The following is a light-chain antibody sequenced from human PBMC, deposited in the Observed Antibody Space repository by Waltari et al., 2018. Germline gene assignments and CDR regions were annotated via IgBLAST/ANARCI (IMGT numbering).Light chain of an antibody. CDR1: AMPKKY. J-gene: IGLJ3*02. CDR2: EDS. V-gene: IGLV3-10*01. Sequence: SYELTQPPSVSVSPGQTDRITCSGAAMPKKYAYWYQQKSGQATVLVIYEDSKRPSGIPSRFSGSSSGTMATLTISGAQVEDEADYFCYSTDRSGNYRVFGGGTRLTVL. CDR3: YSTDRSGNYRV.